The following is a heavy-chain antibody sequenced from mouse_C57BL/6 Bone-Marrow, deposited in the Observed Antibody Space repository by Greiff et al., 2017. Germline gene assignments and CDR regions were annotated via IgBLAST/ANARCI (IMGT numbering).Heavy chain of an antibody. CDR3: ARHEYYGSSYGYFDV. CDR1: GFTFSDYG. J-gene: IGHJ1*03. Sequence: VQGVESGGGLVQPGGSLKLSCAASGFTFSDYGMAWVRQAPRKGPEWVAFISNLAYSIYYADTVTGRFTISRENAKNTLYLEMSSLRSEDTAMYYCARHEYYGSSYGYFDVWGTGTTVTVSS. D-gene: IGHD1-1*01. CDR2: ISNLAYSI. V-gene: IGHV5-15*01.